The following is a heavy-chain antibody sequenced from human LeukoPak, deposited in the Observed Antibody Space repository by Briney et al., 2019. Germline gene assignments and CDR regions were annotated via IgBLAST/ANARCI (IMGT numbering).Heavy chain of an antibody. CDR3: ARRSSGSPPYYFDY. D-gene: IGHD1-26*01. Sequence: GGSLRLSCAASGFTFSSYWMHWVRQAPGKGLVWVSRINSDGSTTNYADSVKGRFTISRDNAKNTLDLKMNSLRAEDTAVYYCARRSSGSPPYYFDYWGQGTLVTASS. J-gene: IGHJ4*02. CDR1: GFTFSSYW. V-gene: IGHV3-74*01. CDR2: INSDGSTT.